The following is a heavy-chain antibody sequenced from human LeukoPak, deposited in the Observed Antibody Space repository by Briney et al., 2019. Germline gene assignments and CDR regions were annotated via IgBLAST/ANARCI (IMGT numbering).Heavy chain of an antibody. CDR2: INHSGST. J-gene: IGHJ3*02. V-gene: IGHV4-34*01. D-gene: IGHD6-19*01. CDR3: ARGINSSGWEGAFDI. Sequence: SETLSLTCAVYGGSFSGYYWNWIRQPPGKGLEWIGEINHSGSTNYNPSLKSRVTISVDKSKNQFSLKLSSVTAADTAVYYCARGINSSGWEGAFDIWGQGTMVTVSS. CDR1: GGSFSGYY.